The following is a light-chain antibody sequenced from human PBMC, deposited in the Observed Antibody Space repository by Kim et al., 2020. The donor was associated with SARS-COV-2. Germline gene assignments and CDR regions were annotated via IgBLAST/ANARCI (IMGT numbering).Light chain of an antibody. J-gene: IGLJ3*02. CDR1: KLGDKY. CDR3: QACDSSTWV. V-gene: IGLV3-1*01. Sequence: SYELTQPPSVSVSPGQTASITCSGDKLGDKYACWYQQKPGQSPLLVIYQDNKRPSGIPERFSGSNSGNTATLTISGTQAVDEADYYCQACDSSTWVFGGGTQLTVL. CDR2: QDN.